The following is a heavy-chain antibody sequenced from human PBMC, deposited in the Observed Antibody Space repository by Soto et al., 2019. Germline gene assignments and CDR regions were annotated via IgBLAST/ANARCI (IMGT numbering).Heavy chain of an antibody. D-gene: IGHD1-26*01. Sequence: QVQLVESGGGVVQPGRSLRLSCAASGFTFSSYAMHWVRQAPGKGLEWVAVISYDGSNKYYADSVKGRFTISRDNSKNTLLLQMNSLRAADTAVYYCARDFVIVGATRGSDWGQGTLVTVSS. CDR2: ISYDGSNK. CDR3: ARDFVIVGATRGSD. V-gene: IGHV3-30-3*01. J-gene: IGHJ4*02. CDR1: GFTFSSYA.